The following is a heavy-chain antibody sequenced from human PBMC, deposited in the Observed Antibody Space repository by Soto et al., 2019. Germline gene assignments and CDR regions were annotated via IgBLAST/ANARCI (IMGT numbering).Heavy chain of an antibody. CDR3: AREVEGSYSPADF. J-gene: IGHJ4*02. Sequence: ASVKVSCKTSGYTFTDHGIDWVRQAPGQGLEWVGWVSSYNGNTNYAYNLKDRVIMTTDASTSSAYMELRGLRSDDTAVYYCAREVEGSYSPADFWGQGTPVTVSS. D-gene: IGHD3-10*01. CDR1: GYTFTDHG. V-gene: IGHV1-18*01. CDR2: VSSYNGNT.